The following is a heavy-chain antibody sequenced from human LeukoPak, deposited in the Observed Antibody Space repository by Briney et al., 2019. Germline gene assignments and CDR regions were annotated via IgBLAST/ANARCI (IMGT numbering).Heavy chain of an antibody. V-gene: IGHV7-4-1*02. CDR2: INTNTGNP. Sequence: ASVKASCKASGYTFTNYAMNWVRQAPGQGLEWMGWINTNTGNPTYAQGFTGRFVFSLGTSVSTAYLQISSLKAEDTAMYYCARGYCSSTSCYGGSYWGQGTLVTVSS. CDR1: GYTFTNYA. D-gene: IGHD2-2*01. CDR3: ARGYCSSTSCYGGSY. J-gene: IGHJ4*02.